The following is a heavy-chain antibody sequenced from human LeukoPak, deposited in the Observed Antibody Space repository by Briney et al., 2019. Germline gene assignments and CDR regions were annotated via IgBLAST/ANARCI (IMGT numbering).Heavy chain of an antibody. Sequence: GGSLRLSCAASGFSFSHFAMHWVRQAPGKGLEWVAVISYDGSNKYSADSVKGRFNISRHNSKNTLYLQVDSLRTEDTAVYYCARESYGDFHFDYWGQGTLVTVSS. J-gene: IGHJ4*02. CDR3: ARESYGDFHFDY. CDR1: GFSFSHFA. D-gene: IGHD4-17*01. V-gene: IGHV3-30-3*01. CDR2: ISYDGSNK.